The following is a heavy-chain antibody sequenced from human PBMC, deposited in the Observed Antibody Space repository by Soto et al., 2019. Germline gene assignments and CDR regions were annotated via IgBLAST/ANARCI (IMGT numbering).Heavy chain of an antibody. D-gene: IGHD6-19*01. CDR2: IKSKTDGGTT. CDR1: GFTFSNAW. J-gene: IGHJ4*02. V-gene: IGHV3-15*07. Sequence: PGGSLRLSCAASGFTFSNAWMNWVRQAPGKGLEWVGRIKSKTDGGTTDYAAPVKGRFTISRDNSKNTLYLQMNSLRAEDTAVYYCARDSSRIAVAGYFDYWGQGTLVTVSS. CDR3: ARDSSRIAVAGYFDY.